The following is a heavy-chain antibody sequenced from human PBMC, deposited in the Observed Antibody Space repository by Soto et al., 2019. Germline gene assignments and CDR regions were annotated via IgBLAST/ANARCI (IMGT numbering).Heavy chain of an antibody. CDR2: ISSSSDI. D-gene: IGHD2-21*01. J-gene: IGHJ6*02. Sequence: EVQLVESGGGLVKPAGSLRLSCAASGFTFSDYSMNWGRQAPGKGLEWVSSISSSSDIYYADSLKGRFTISRDNAKNSLYLQMNSLRAEDTAVYYCARMSVVGRRDYYYGMDVWGQGTTVTVSS. CDR3: ARMSVVGRRDYYYGMDV. CDR1: GFTFSDYS. V-gene: IGHV3-21*01.